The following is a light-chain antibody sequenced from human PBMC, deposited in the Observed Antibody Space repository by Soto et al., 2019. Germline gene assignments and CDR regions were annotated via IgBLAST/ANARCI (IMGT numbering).Light chain of an antibody. Sequence: EIVLTLSPATLSLSPGERATLSCGASQSVSSYLAWYQQKPGQAPRLLIYDASNRATGIPARFSGSGSGTDFNLTISSLEPEDFAVYYCQQRSNWSPITFGPGTRL. V-gene: IGKV3-11*01. CDR1: QSVSSY. J-gene: IGKJ5*01. CDR2: DAS. CDR3: QQRSNWSPIT.